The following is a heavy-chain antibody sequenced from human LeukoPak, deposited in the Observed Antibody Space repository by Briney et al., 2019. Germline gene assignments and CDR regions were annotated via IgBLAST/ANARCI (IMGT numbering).Heavy chain of an antibody. D-gene: IGHD6-13*01. CDR3: ARRGIAATDNWFDP. CDR1: GGSISSGSYY. J-gene: IGHJ5*02. V-gene: IGHV4-61*02. Sequence: KASQTLSLTCTVSGGSISSGSYYWSWIRQPAGKGLEWIGRVYYNGSTNYNPSLKSRVTISVDTSKNQFSLKLNSVTAADTAVYYCARRGIAATDNWFDPWGQGTLVTVSS. CDR2: VYYNGST.